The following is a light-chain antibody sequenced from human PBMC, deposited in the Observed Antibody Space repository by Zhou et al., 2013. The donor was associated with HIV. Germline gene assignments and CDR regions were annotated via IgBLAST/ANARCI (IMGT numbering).Light chain of an antibody. J-gene: IGKJ1*01. CDR2: KAS. CDR3: QQYYSYPPT. V-gene: IGKV1-5*03. Sequence: DIQMTQSPSTLSASVGDRVTITCRASQSISSWLAWYQQKPGKAPKLLIYKASSLESGVPSRFSGSGSGTDFTLTVSCLQSEDFATYFCQQYYSYPPTFGQGTGVEVK. CDR1: QSISSW.